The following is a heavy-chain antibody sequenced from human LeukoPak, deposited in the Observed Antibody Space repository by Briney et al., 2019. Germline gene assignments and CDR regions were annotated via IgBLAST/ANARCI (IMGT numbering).Heavy chain of an antibody. CDR3: ARRGSGSYYIPYYYYYYMDV. V-gene: IGHV4-34*01. J-gene: IGHJ6*03. CDR1: GGSFSGYY. D-gene: IGHD3-10*01. Sequence: SETLSLTCAVYGGSFSGYYWSWIRQPPGKGLEWIGEINHSGSTNYNPSLKSRVTISVDTSKNQFSLKLSSVTAADTAVYYCARRGSGSYYIPYYYYYYMDVWGKGTTVTISS. CDR2: INHSGST.